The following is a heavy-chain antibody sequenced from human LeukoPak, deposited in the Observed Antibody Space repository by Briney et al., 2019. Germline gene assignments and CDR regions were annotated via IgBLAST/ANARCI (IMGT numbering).Heavy chain of an antibody. CDR2: ISSSGSTI. Sequence: GGSLRLSCAASGFTFSDYYMSWIRQAPGKGLEWVSYISSSGSTIYYADSVKGRFTISRDNAENSLYLQMNSLRAEDTAVYYCARDTSGSYRRPYYFDYWGQGTLVTVSS. CDR1: GFTFSDYY. V-gene: IGHV3-11*04. CDR3: ARDTSGSYRRPYYFDY. J-gene: IGHJ4*02. D-gene: IGHD1-26*01.